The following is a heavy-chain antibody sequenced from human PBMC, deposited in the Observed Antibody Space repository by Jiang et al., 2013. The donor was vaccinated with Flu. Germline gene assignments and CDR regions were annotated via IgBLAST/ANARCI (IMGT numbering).Heavy chain of an antibody. J-gene: IGHJ4*02. CDR2: IYSDGST. Sequence: QLLESGGGLIQPGGSLRLSCAVSGFIVRNNYMTWVRQAPGKGLEWVSLIYSDGSTYYGDSVEGRFTVSRGNSKNTLYLQMNSLTGDDTAVYYCARGLTWGKYGSNLYYFDSWGQGTLVTVSA. D-gene: IGHD7-27*01. V-gene: IGHV3-53*01. CDR3: ARGLTWGKYGSNLYYFDS. CDR1: GFIVRNNY.